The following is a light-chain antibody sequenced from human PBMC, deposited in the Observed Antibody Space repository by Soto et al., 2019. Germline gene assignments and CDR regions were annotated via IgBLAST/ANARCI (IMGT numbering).Light chain of an antibody. CDR3: QQYNSYSGYT. J-gene: IGKJ2*01. CDR1: QSISSW. V-gene: IGKV1-5*03. Sequence: DIQMTQSPSTLSASVGDRVTITCRASQSISSWLAWYQQKPGKAPKLLIYKASSLESGVPSRFSGSGSGTEFTLPISSLQPDDFATYYCQQYNSYSGYTFGQGTKVEIK. CDR2: KAS.